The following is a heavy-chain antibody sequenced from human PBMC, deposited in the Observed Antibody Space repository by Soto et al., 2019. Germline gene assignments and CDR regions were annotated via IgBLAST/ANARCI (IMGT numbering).Heavy chain of an antibody. CDR3: VRGTAMVTWPYYYYYYGMDV. J-gene: IGHJ6*02. CDR2: INSDGSST. V-gene: IGHV3-74*01. Sequence: GGSLRLSCAASGFTFSSYWMHWVRQAPGKGLVWVSRINSDGSSTSYADSVKGRFTISRDNAKNTLYLQMNSLRAEDTAVYYCVRGTAMVTWPYYYYYYGMDVWGQGTTVTV. D-gene: IGHD5-18*01. CDR1: GFTFSSYW.